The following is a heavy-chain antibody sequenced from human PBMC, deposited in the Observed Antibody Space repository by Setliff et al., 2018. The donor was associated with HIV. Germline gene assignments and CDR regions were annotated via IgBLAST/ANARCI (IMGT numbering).Heavy chain of an antibody. CDR2: IHTTGST. V-gene: IGHV4-61*09. Sequence: SETLSLTCSVSGDSISSGSYYWSWIRLPAGKGLEWIGQIHTTGSTNYNPSLKSRFTISVDTSKNQFSLKVNSVTAADTAVYYCARGATLLPGYSDRWEYFYMDVWGKGTTVTVSS. D-gene: IGHD5-12*01. CDR1: GDSISSGSYY. J-gene: IGHJ6*03. CDR3: ARGATLLPGYSDRWEYFYMDV.